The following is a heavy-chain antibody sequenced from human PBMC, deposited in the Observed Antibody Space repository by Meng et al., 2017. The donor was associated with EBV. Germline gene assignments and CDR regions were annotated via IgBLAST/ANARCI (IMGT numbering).Heavy chain of an antibody. CDR3: ARGVGTIFGVVIKNWFDP. J-gene: IGHJ5*02. V-gene: IGHV1-8*01. D-gene: IGHD3-3*01. CDR2: MNPNSGNT. Sequence: QGQLVQSGAEVKKPGAYRNVSCKASGYNFTSYDINWVRQATGQGLEWMGWMNPNSGNTGYAQKFQGRVTMTRNTSISTAYMELSSLRSEDTAVYYCARGVGTIFGVVIKNWFDPWGQGTLVTVSS. CDR1: GYNFTSYD.